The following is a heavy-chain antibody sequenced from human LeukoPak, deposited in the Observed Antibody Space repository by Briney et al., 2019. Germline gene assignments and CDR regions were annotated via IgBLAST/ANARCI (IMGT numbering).Heavy chain of an antibody. CDR2: ISYDGSNK. CDR3: GKDPYGSGSYYISLQYYFDY. Sequence: GGSLRLSCAASGFTFSSYGMHWVRQAPGKGLEWVAVISYDGSNKYYADSVKGRFTISRDNSKNTLYLQMNSLRAEDTAVYYCGKDPYGSGSYYISLQYYFDYWGQGTLVTVSS. J-gene: IGHJ4*02. CDR1: GFTFSSYG. V-gene: IGHV3-30*18. D-gene: IGHD3-10*01.